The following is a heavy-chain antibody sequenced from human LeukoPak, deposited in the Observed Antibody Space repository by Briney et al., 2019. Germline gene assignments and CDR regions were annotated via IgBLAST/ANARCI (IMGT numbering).Heavy chain of an antibody. Sequence: SGGSLRLSCAASGFIFSSYWMHWVRQAPGKGLEWVSVMYSGGNTYYADSVKGRFTISRDNSKNTLYVQMNSLGTEDTAAYYCAKGSYYDSSGSFYFDYWGQGTLVTVSS. D-gene: IGHD3-22*01. CDR2: MYSGGNT. CDR3: AKGSYYDSSGSFYFDY. V-gene: IGHV3-53*01. J-gene: IGHJ4*02. CDR1: GFIFSSYW.